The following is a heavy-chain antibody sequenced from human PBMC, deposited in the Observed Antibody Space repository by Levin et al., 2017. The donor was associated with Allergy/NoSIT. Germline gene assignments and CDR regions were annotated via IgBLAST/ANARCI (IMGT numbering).Heavy chain of an antibody. V-gene: IGHV4-59*08. CDR3: ARRSHYDYFMDV. Sequence: SETLSLTCTVSGGSISSYYWSWIRQPPGKGLEWIGYIYNPSLKSRVTISVDTSKNQFSLKLSSVTAADTAVVYCARRSHYDYFMDVWGKGTTVTVS. J-gene: IGHJ6*03. CDR2: I. CDR1: GGSISSYY.